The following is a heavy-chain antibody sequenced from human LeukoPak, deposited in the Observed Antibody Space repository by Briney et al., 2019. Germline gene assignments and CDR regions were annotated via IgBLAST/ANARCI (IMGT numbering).Heavy chain of an antibody. V-gene: IGHV4-39*07. CDR3: TRPYYYDSSGYPDY. Sequence: SETLSLTCTVSGGSISSSSYYWGWIRQPPGKGLEWIGSIYYSGSTYYNPSLKSRVTISVGTSKNQFSLKLSSVTAADTAVYYCTRPYYYDSSGYPDYWGQGTLVTVSS. CDR1: GGSISSSSYY. J-gene: IGHJ4*02. D-gene: IGHD3-22*01. CDR2: IYYSGST.